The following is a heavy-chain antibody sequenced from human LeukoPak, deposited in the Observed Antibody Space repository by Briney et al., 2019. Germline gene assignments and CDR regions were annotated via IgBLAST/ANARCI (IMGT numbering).Heavy chain of an antibody. CDR1: RFTFSNYV. V-gene: IGHV3-30*02. CDR3: ANLRMWELLDDSQGDYFDY. Sequence: GGSLRLSCAASRFTFSNYVMHWVRQAPGKGLEWVAFIRYDGSNKYYADSVKGRFTISRDNSKNTLYLQMNSLRAEDTAVYYCANLRMWELLDDSQGDYFDYWGQGTLVTVSS. CDR2: IRYDGSNK. D-gene: IGHD1-26*01. J-gene: IGHJ4*02.